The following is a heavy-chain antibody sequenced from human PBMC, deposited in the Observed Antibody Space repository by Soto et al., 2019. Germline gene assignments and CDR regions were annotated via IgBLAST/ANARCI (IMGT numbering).Heavy chain of an antibody. CDR2: IYWDDDK. Sequence: QITLKESGPTLVKPTQTLTLTCTFSGFSLSTSGVGVGWIRQPPGKALEWLALIYWDDDKRYSPSLKSRLTITKDTSKNQVVLTMTNLDPVDTATYYCAPPSRGREIDYWGQGTLVTVSS. CDR1: GFSLSTSGVG. D-gene: IGHD3-10*01. CDR3: APPSRGREIDY. V-gene: IGHV2-5*02. J-gene: IGHJ4*02.